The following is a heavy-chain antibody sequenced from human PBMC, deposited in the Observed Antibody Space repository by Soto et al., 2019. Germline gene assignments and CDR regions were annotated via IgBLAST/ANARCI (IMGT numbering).Heavy chain of an antibody. D-gene: IGHD5-12*01. CDR2: IHHTGTA. CDR3: ARYSVATIRFFDY. CDR1: GGSIIDYY. V-gene: IGHV4-59*01. Sequence: SETLSLTCTVSGGSIIDYYWSWIRESPGKGLEWIAYIHHTGTANYNPSLKSRVTISVDTSKSQFSLRLSSVTAADTAVYFCARYSVATIRFFDYWGQGTLVTVSS. J-gene: IGHJ4*02.